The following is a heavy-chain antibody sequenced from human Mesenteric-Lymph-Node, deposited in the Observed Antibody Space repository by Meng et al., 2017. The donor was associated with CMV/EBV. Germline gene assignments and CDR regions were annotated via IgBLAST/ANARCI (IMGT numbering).Heavy chain of an antibody. CDR3: PRAPPPCILTHSSPFIWFDP. V-gene: IGHV4-34*01. J-gene: IGHJ5*02. Sequence: SFSGYYARWVRQPPGQRLKCIEEINHSGSTNYNPSLKSRVTISVDTSPNQFSLQLSSVPAADTAVSSCPRAPPPCILTHSSPFIWFDPWGQGTLVTVSS. D-gene: IGHD3-9*01. CDR2: INHSGST. CDR1: SFSGYY.